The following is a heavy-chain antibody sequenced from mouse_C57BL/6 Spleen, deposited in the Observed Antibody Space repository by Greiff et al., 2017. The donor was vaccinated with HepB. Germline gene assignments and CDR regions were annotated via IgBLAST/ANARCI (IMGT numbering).Heavy chain of an antibody. CDR1: GYTFTSYW. D-gene: IGHD2-4*01. CDR3: ARFYKYDYDDEDYYAMDY. V-gene: IGHV1-52*01. Sequence: QVQLQQPGAELVRPRSSVKLSCKASGYTFTSYWMHWVKQRPIQGLEWIGNIDPSDSETHYNQKFKDKATLTVDKSSSTAYMQLSSLNSEDSAVYYCARFYKYDYDDEDYYAMDYWGQGTSVTVSS. CDR2: IDPSDSET. J-gene: IGHJ4*01.